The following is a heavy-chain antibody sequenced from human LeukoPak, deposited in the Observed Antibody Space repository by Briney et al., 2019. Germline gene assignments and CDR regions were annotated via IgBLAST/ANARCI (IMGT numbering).Heavy chain of an antibody. CDR3: AKETPNTGWFDP. J-gene: IGHJ5*02. V-gene: IGHV1-46*01. Sequence: ASVKVSCKASGHTFTTYYVHLVRRAPGQGLEWMGVINPSGDGTNYPQRFQGRVTLTRDTSTSTVYMELSSLRSEDTAIYYCAKETPNTGWFDPWGQGTLVTVSS. CDR2: INPSGDGT. D-gene: IGHD1-14*01. CDR1: GHTFTTYY.